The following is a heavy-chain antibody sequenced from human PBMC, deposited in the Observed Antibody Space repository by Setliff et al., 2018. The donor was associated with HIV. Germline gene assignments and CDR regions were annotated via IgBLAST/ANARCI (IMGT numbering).Heavy chain of an antibody. J-gene: IGHJ3*01. CDR3: VRGDVAFLGVLSPLAV. D-gene: IGHD1-26*01. V-gene: IGHV3-30-3*01. CDR1: TFPFSNYD. CDR2: VSFEGGNK. Sequence: GGSLRLSCAASTFPFSNYDIQWVRQAPGKGPEWVAFVSFEGGNKYYADSVKGRFTISRDISKNTVYLQMNSLRPEDTAVYFCVRGDVAFLGVLSPLAVWGQGTMVTVSS.